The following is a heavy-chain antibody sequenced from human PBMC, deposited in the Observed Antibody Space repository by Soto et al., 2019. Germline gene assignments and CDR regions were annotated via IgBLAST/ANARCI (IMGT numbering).Heavy chain of an antibody. Sequence: PGGSLRLSCAASGFTFSSYWMSWVRQAPGKGLEWVANIKQDGSEKYYVDSVKGRFTISRDNAKNSLYLQMNSLRAEDTAVYYCAIDLYGYDLFGGYYYYGMDVWGQGTTVTVSS. J-gene: IGHJ6*02. D-gene: IGHD5-12*01. CDR2: IKQDGSEK. V-gene: IGHV3-7*05. CDR1: GFTFSSYW. CDR3: AIDLYGYDLFGGYYYYGMDV.